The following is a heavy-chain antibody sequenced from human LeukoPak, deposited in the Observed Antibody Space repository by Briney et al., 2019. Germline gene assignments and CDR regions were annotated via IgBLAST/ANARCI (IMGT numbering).Heavy chain of an antibody. V-gene: IGHV3-7*04. J-gene: IGHJ6*03. CDR1: GFTFSSRDW. CDR3: ARGSEILTGYYSAYYYYMDV. CDR2: IKQDGSEK. D-gene: IGHD3-9*01. Sequence: PGGSLRLSCVASGFTFSSRDWMTWVRQAPGKGLEWVANIKQDGSEKNYVDSVKGRFTISRDNAKNSVDLQMNSLRDEDTSVYYCARGSEILTGYYSAYYYYMDVWGKGTTVTVSS.